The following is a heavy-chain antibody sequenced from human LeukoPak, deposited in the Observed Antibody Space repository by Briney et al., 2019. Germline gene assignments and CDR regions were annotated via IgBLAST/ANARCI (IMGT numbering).Heavy chain of an antibody. CDR3: ATDRVYRSSGRSWGFFDY. V-gene: IGHV1-24*01. CDR1: EYSLSDLS. D-gene: IGHD6-19*01. Sequence: ASVKVSCKISEYSLSDLSIHWVRAAPGEGREWMGFFDSENNKMVYSQKFQGRVTMTEDTSADTAYMELTSLRSEDTAVYFCATDRVYRSSGRSWGFFDYWGQGTLVIVSS. J-gene: IGHJ4*02. CDR2: FDSENNKM.